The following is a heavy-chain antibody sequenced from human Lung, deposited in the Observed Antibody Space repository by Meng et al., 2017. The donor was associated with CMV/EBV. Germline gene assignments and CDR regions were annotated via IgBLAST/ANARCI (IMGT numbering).Heavy chain of an antibody. J-gene: IGHJ2*01. D-gene: IGHD3-3*01. CDR1: GGPFSSCA. V-gene: IGHV1-2*02. CDR2: IDPDNGGT. CDR3: ARTSDLQGSYFDL. Sequence: CRESGGPFSSCAISWVRQAPGQGLAWMGWIDPDNGGTSYAQSFQGRVTMTRNTSITTAYMEMSGLRSDDTAVFYCARTSDLQGSYFDLWGRGTLVTVSS.